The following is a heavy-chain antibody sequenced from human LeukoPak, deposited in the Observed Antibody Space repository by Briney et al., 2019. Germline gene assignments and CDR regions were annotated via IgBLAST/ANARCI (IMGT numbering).Heavy chain of an antibody. J-gene: IGHJ4*02. CDR2: IRNDESDR. Sequence: PGGSLRLSCAASGFIFSDYGMHWVRQAPGKGLEWVAFIRNDESDRDYGDSVKGRFGISRDNSKNTLYLQMNSLRPEDSGVYYCAIYDSRGDFDYWGQGTQVTVSA. D-gene: IGHD3-22*01. CDR3: AIYDSRGDFDY. V-gene: IGHV3-30*02. CDR1: GFIFSDYG.